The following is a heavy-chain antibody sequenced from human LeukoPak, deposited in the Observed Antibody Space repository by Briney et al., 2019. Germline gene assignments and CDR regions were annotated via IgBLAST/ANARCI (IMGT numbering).Heavy chain of an antibody. CDR1: GFTFSSYA. Sequence: PGGPLRLSCAASGFTFSSYAMSWVRQAPGKGLEWVSAISGSGGSTYYADSVKGRFTISRDNSKNTLYLQMNSLRAEDTAVYYCAGALLRGSGFSGGRTPFDYWGQGTLVTVSS. V-gene: IGHV3-23*01. CDR2: ISGSGGST. D-gene: IGHD2-15*01. J-gene: IGHJ4*02. CDR3: AGALLRGSGFSGGRTPFDY.